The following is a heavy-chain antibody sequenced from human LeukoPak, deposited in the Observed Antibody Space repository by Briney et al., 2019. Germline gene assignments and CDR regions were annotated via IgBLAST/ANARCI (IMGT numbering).Heavy chain of an antibody. CDR2: INPNSGGT. D-gene: IGHD1-26*01. V-gene: IGHV1-2*02. J-gene: IGHJ6*03. CDR3: ARPSGSYGEEYYYYMDV. CDR1: GYTFTGYY. Sequence: TSVKVSCKASGYTFTGYYMHWVRQAPGQGLEWMGWINPNSGGTNYAQKFQGRVTMTRDTSISTAYMELSRLRSDDTAVYYCARPSGSYGEEYYYYMDVWGKGTTVTVSS.